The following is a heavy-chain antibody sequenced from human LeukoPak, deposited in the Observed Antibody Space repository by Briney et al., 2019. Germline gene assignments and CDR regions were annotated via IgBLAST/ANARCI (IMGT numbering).Heavy chain of an antibody. D-gene: IGHD1-26*01. Sequence: GWSLRLSCAATGLSYKDYGMHWVRQPPGKGLEWVSAINWNGGGTDYADSVKGRFTISRDNAKNSLYLQLSSLRPEDTALYYCAKHLTATNTYIFFGLDVWGQGTSVTVSS. J-gene: IGHJ6*02. CDR1: GLSYKDYG. V-gene: IGHV3-9*01. CDR2: INWNGGGT. CDR3: AKHLTATNTYIFFGLDV.